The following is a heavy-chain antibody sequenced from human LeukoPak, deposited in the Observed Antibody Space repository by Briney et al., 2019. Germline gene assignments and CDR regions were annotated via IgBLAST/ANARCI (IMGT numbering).Heavy chain of an antibody. CDR2: IKNDGSDA. Sequence: GGSLRLSCEASGFTLSSSWMHWVRQAPGKGLVRVSRIKNDGSDASYADSVKGRFTISRDNAKNTLYLQMNSLRAEDTAIYYCARPIVTTINSLDDWGQGTLVTVSS. CDR1: GFTLSSSW. V-gene: IGHV3-74*01. J-gene: IGHJ4*02. CDR3: ARPIVTTINSLDD. D-gene: IGHD5-12*01.